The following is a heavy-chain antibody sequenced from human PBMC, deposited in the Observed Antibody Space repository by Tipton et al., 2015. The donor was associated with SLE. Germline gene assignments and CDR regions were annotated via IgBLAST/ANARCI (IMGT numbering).Heavy chain of an antibody. J-gene: IGHJ6*03. CDR3: ARQLYNSYYYMDV. Sequence: RSLRLSCVVSGFTFDDYAMHWVRQAPGKGLEWVSCISWNSGNIGYADSVRGRFTISRDNAKNALYLQMNSLRAEDTAMYYCARQLYNSYYYMDVWGKGTTVTVSS. V-gene: IGHV3-9*01. CDR1: GFTFDDYA. CDR2: ISWNSGNI. D-gene: IGHD5-18*01.